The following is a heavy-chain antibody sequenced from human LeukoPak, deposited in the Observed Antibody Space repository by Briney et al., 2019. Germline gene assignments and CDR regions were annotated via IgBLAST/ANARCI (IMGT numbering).Heavy chain of an antibody. V-gene: IGHV4-39*01. CDR3: ASAVMGARYWYFDL. Sequence: SETLSLTCSVSGGSISSNYYYWAWIRQPPGKGLEWIGSINYSGSTYYNPSLKSRVTISVDTSKNQFSLKLSSVTAADTAVYYCASAVMGARYWYFDLWGRGTLVTVSS. J-gene: IGHJ2*01. CDR1: GGSISSNYYY. CDR2: INYSGST. D-gene: IGHD1-26*01.